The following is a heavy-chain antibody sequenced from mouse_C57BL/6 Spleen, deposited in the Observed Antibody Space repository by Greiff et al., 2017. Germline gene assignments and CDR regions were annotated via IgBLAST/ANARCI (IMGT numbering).Heavy chain of an antibody. CDR2: ILPGSGST. J-gene: IGHJ3*01. D-gene: IGHD1-1*01. V-gene: IGHV1-9*01. CDR1: GYTFTGYW. Sequence: QVQLKQSGAELMKPGASVKLSCKATGYTFTGYWIEWVKQRPGHGLEWIGEILPGSGSTNYNEKFKGKATFTADTSSNTAYMQLSSLITEDSAIYYCAREYYGSPWFAYWGQGTLVTVSA. CDR3: AREYYGSPWFAY.